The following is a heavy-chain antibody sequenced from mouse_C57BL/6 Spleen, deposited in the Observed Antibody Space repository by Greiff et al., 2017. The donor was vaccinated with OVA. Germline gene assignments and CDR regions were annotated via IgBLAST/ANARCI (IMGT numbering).Heavy chain of an antibody. CDR2: IYPGSGST. CDR3: ARYYDSGVY. V-gene: IGHV1-55*01. Sequence: QVQLKESGAELVKPGASVKMSCKASGYTFTSYWITWVKQRPGQGLEWIGDIYPGSGSTNYNEKFKSKATLTVDTSSSTAYMQLSSLTSEDSAVYYCARYYDSGVYWGQGTTLTVSS. D-gene: IGHD1-1*01. J-gene: IGHJ2*01. CDR1: GYTFTSYW.